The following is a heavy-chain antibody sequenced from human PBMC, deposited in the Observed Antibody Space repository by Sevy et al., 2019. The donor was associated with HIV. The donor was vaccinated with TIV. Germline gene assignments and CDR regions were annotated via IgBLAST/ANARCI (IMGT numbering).Heavy chain of an antibody. J-gene: IGHJ3*02. CDR3: TRQDSSASDI. Sequence: ASVKVSCKSSGYTFTGYYMHWVRQAPGQGLEWMGWINANNGGTNHAQRFQGRVTMTRDTSITTAYMELSRLTSDDTAVYYCTRQDSSASDIWCQGTVVTVSS. D-gene: IGHD2-15*01. CDR1: GYTFTGYY. CDR2: INANNGGT. V-gene: IGHV1-2*02.